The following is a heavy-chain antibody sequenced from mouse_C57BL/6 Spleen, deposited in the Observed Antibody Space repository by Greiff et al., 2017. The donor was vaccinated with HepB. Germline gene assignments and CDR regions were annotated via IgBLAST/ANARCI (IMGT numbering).Heavy chain of an antibody. CDR1: GYTFTSYD. J-gene: IGHJ2*01. V-gene: IGHV1-85*01. D-gene: IGHD1-1*01. CDR3: AREGITTVVATDY. Sequence: QVQLKESGPELVKPGASVKLSCKASGYTFTSYDINWVKQRPGQGLEWIGWIYPRDGSTKYNEKFKGKATLTVDTSSSTAYMELHSLTSEDSAVYFCAREGITTVVATDYWGQGTTLTVSS. CDR2: IYPRDGST.